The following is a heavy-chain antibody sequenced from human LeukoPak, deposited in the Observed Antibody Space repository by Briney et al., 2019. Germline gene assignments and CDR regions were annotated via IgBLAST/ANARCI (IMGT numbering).Heavy chain of an antibody. CDR3: ARDRPRYDSSGYFFDP. V-gene: IGHV3-21*01. Sequence: GGSLRLSCAASGFTFSSYSMSWVRQAPGKGLEWVSSISSSSSDIYDADSVKGRFIISRDNTKSSLYLEMNSLRAEDTAVYYCARDRPRYDSSGYFFDPWGQGTLVTVSS. CDR2: ISSSSSDI. J-gene: IGHJ5*02. CDR1: GFTFSSYS. D-gene: IGHD3-22*01.